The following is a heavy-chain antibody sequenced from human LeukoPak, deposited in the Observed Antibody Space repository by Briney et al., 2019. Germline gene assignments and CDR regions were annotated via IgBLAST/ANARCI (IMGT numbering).Heavy chain of an antibody. CDR3: ALGPD. Sequence: GGSLRLSCAGSGFTFSTYALSWVRQAPGKGLEWVSSISGSGYNIYYADSVKGRFTISRDDSKNTLFLQMNSLRAEDTAVYYCALGPDWGQGTLVTVSS. V-gene: IGHV3-23*01. D-gene: IGHD1-14*01. CDR2: ISGSGYNI. CDR1: GFTFSTYA. J-gene: IGHJ4*02.